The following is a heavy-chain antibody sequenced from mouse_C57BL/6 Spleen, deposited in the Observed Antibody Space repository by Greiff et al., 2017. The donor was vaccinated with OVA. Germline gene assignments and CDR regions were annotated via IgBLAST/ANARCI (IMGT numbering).Heavy chain of an antibody. CDR3: ASGYDGYAFAY. J-gene: IGHJ3*01. Sequence: VQLQQPGAELVMPGASVKLSCKASGYTFTSYWMHWVKQRPGQGLEWIGEIDPSGSYTNYNQKFKGKSTLTVDKSSSTAYMQLSSLTSEDSAVYYCASGYDGYAFAYWGQGTLVTVSA. D-gene: IGHD2-3*01. V-gene: IGHV1-69*01. CDR1: GYTFTSYW. CDR2: IDPSGSYT.